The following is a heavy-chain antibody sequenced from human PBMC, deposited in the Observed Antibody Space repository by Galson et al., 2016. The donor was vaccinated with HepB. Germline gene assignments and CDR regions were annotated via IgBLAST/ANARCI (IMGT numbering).Heavy chain of an antibody. J-gene: IGHJ6*02. CDR2: ISGSGNSI. V-gene: IGHV3-48*03. D-gene: IGHD3-10*01. CDR1: GFTFTSYE. CDR3: AREWFGEYGMDV. Sequence: SLRLSCAASGFTFTSYEMNWVRQAPGKGLEWVSYISGSGNSIYYADSVRGRFTIFRDNAKNSLYLQMNSLRAEDTAVYYCAREWFGEYGMDVWGQGTTVTVSS.